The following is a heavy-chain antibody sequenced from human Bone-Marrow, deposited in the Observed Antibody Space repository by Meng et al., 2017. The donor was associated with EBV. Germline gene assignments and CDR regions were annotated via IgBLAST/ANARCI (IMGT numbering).Heavy chain of an antibody. J-gene: IGHJ4*02. CDR2: FLPILGAP. Sequence: GQVVQPGAEVKKPGSSVKVSCRASGGNFRRSAISWLRQAPGQGLEWMGGFLPILGAPNYAQKFQDRVTITADESTSTSYMELSSLTSDDTAVYYCARESGRGYSSDYWGQGTLVTVSS. V-gene: IGHV1-69*01. D-gene: IGHD5-18*01. CDR1: GGNFRRSA. CDR3: ARESGRGYSSDY.